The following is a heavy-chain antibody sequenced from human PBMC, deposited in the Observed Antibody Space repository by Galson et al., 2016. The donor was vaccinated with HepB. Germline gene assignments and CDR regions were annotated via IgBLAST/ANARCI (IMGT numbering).Heavy chain of an antibody. D-gene: IGHD2-21*02. CDR3: TRGGFCGGDCYSGYFDL. V-gene: IGHV3-23*01. CDR2: ISDSGAST. Sequence: SLRLSCAASGFTFSSSAMSWVRQAPGKGLEWVSSISDSGASTYYADSVRGRFTISRDNSKNTQYLQMKSLRVEDTAMYYCTRGGFCGGDCYSGYFDLWGRGTLVTVSS. J-gene: IGHJ2*01. CDR1: GFTFSSSA.